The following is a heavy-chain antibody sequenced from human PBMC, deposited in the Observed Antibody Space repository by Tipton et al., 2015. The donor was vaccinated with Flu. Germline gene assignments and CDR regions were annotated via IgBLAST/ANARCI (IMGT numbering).Heavy chain of an antibody. CDR2: INHSGST. Sequence: LSCAVYGGSFSGYYWSWIRQPPGKGLEWIGEINHSGSTNYNPSLKSRVTISIDTSKNQFSLKLSSVTAADTAVYYCARKVTESRHNWNYIDSWGQGTLVTVSS. D-gene: IGHD1-20*01. V-gene: IGHV4-34*01. CDR1: GGSFSGYY. CDR3: ARKVTESRHNWNYIDS. J-gene: IGHJ4*02.